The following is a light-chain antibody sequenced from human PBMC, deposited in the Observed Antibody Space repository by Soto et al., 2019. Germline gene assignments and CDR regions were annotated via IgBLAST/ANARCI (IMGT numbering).Light chain of an antibody. CDR1: DSNIGSNP. CDR2: NTD. J-gene: IGLJ3*02. V-gene: IGLV1-47*02. Sequence: QSVLTQPPSASGTPGQRITISCSGGDSNIGSNPVFWYQQLPGTAPKLLISNTDQRPSGVPDRFSGAKSGTSASLAISGLRSEDEADYYCAAWDNSLSARLFGGGTKLTVL. CDR3: AAWDNSLSARL.